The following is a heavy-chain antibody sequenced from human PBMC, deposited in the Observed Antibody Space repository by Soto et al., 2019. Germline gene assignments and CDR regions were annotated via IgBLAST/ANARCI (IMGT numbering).Heavy chain of an antibody. D-gene: IGHD6-19*01. V-gene: IGHV1-69*13. Sequence: SVKVSCKASGGTFSSYAISWVRQAPGQGLEWMGGIIPIFGTANYAQKFQGRVTITADESTSTAYMELSSLRSEDTAVYYCAGYSSGWTPVDYWGQGTLVTVSS. CDR2: IIPIFGTA. CDR3: AGYSSGWTPVDY. J-gene: IGHJ4*02. CDR1: GGTFSSYA.